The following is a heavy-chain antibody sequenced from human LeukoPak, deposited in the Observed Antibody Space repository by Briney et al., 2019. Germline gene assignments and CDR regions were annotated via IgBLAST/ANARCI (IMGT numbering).Heavy chain of an antibody. J-gene: IGHJ3*02. CDR3: AKQSSGYYWGVAFNI. D-gene: IGHD3-22*01. Sequence: GESLKISCKVSGYSSSSYWIGWVRPMPGKGLEWMGIIYPGDSDTRYSPSFQGQVTISADKSISTAYLQWSSLKASDTAMYYCAKQSSGYYWGVAFNIWGQGTMVTVSS. CDR1: GYSSSSYW. CDR2: IYPGDSDT. V-gene: IGHV5-51*01.